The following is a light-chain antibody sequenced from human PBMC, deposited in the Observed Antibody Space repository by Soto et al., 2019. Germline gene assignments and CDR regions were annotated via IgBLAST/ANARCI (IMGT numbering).Light chain of an antibody. CDR1: SSDVGGYDY. CDR3: SSYSISTAYL. V-gene: IGLV2-14*01. CDR2: EVS. J-gene: IGLJ1*01. Sequence: QSVLTQPASVSGSPGQSITISCTGTSSDVGGYDYVSWYQLHPGKAPKLMVFEVSNRPSGVSYRLSGSKSGNTASLTISGLQAEDEADYFCSSYSISTAYLFGTGTKDTVL.